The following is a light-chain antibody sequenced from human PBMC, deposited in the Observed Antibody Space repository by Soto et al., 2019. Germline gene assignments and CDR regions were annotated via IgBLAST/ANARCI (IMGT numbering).Light chain of an antibody. V-gene: IGKV1-5*03. J-gene: IGKJ1*01. CDR2: KAS. CDR1: QSISVW. CDR3: QQYNSYSPT. Sequence: DIQMTQSPSTLSASVGDRVTITCRASQSISVWLAWYQQKAGKAPTLLIYKASRLESGVPSRFSGSGSETEFTLTLSGLQPGDSATYYCQQYNSYSPTFGQGTKVDIK.